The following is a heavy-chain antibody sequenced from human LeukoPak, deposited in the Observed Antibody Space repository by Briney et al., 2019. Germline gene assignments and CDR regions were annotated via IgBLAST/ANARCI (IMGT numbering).Heavy chain of an antibody. CDR1: GGSISSYY. CDR2: IYYSGST. Sequence: NPSGTLKPTAPVPGGSISSYYWSWVRQPPRKGLEWIGYIYYSGSTNYNPSLKSRVTISVDTSKNQFSLKLSSVTAADTAVYYCARGSGWYFYWGQGTLVTVSS. J-gene: IGHJ4*02. D-gene: IGHD6-19*01. V-gene: IGHV4-59*01. CDR3: ARGSGWYFY.